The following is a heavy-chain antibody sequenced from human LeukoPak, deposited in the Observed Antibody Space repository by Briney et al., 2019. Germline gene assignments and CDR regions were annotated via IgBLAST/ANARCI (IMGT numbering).Heavy chain of an antibody. V-gene: IGHV3-20*04. J-gene: IGHJ4*02. CDR1: GFTFDDYG. CDR3: AKLKARKHIVVVTAAPQDY. Sequence: GGSLRLSCAASGFTFDDYGMSWVRQAPGKGLEWVSGINWNGGSTGYADSVKGRFTISRDNSKNTLYLQMNSLRAEDTAVYYCAKLKARKHIVVVTAAPQDYWGQGTLVTVSS. D-gene: IGHD2-21*02. CDR2: INWNGGST.